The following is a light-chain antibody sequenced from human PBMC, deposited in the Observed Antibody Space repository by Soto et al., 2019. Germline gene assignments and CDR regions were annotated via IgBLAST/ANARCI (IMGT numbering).Light chain of an antibody. V-gene: IGLV1-44*01. CDR1: NSNIGSHT. CDR2: TDN. Sequence: QSVLTQLPSASGTPGQRVTISCSGSNSNIGSHTVNWYQQLPGTAPKLLLYTDNQRPSGVPDRFSDSKSGTSASLAISGLQSEDEAGYYCAAWDDSLQSWVFGGGTKVTVL. CDR3: AAWDDSLQSWV. J-gene: IGLJ3*02.